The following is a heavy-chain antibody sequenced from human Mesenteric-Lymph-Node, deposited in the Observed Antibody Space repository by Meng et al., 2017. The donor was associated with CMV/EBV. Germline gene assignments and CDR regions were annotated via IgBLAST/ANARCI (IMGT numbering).Heavy chain of an antibody. D-gene: IGHD5-12*01. J-gene: IGHJ4*02. V-gene: IGHV3-30*12. CDR1: EFTLGSSG. CDR3: ARVEGTGYGVLDY. Sequence: GGSLRLSCTASEFTLGSSGMHWVRQAPGKGLEWVAFISYDGRNKSYADSVRGQFTISRDNSKNSLYLQMNSLRAEDTAVYYCARVEGTGYGVLDYWGQGTLVTVSS. CDR2: ISYDGRNK.